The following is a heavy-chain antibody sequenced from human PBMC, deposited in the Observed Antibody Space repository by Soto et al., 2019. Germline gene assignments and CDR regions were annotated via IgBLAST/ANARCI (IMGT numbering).Heavy chain of an antibody. J-gene: IGHJ5*02. CDR2: IYYSGST. CDR1: GGSISSSSYY. CDR3: ARGRYWFDP. V-gene: IGHV4-39*01. D-gene: IGHD4-17*01. Sequence: SETLSLTCTVSGGSISSSSYYWGWIRQPPGKGLEWIGSIYYSGSTYYNPSLKSRVTISVDTSKNQFSLKLSSVTAADPAVYYCARGRYWFDPWGQGTLVTVSS.